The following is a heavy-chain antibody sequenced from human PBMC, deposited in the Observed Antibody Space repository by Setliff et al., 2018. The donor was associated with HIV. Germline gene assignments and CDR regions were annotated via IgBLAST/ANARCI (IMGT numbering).Heavy chain of an antibody. D-gene: IGHD3-22*01. CDR3: ARTPGTHYYDRSANFHYFDY. Sequence: PSETLSLTCTVSGGSISGYYWSWIRQPPGKGLEWMGYIYSGGSSDNNPSLKSRVTLSVDTSKHQFSLKLSSVTAADTAVYYCARTPGTHYYDRSANFHYFDYWGQGALVTVSS. V-gene: IGHV4-4*09. J-gene: IGHJ4*02. CDR2: IYSGGSS. CDR1: GGSISGYY.